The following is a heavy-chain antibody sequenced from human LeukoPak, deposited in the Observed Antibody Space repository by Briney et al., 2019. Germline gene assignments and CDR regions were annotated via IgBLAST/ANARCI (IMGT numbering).Heavy chain of an antibody. CDR3: ARDTPIPAPGTLTDAFDI. V-gene: IGHV3-7*01. Sequence: PGGSLRLSCAASEFTFSTYWMSWVRQAPGKGLEWVANIKQDGSEKYYVDSVKGRFTISRDNAKNSLYLQMNSLRAEDTAVYYCARDTPIPAPGTLTDAFDIWGQGTMVTVSS. J-gene: IGHJ3*02. CDR1: EFTFSTYW. CDR2: IKQDGSEK. D-gene: IGHD6-13*01.